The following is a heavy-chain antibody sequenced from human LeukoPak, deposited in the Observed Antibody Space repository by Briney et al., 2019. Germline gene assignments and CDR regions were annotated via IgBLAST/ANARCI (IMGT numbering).Heavy chain of an antibody. V-gene: IGHV4-34*01. CDR3: ARSPYYYGSGSYGY. CDR2: INHSGSN. D-gene: IGHD3-10*01. CDR1: GGSFSGYY. Sequence: SETLSLTCAVYGGSFSGYYWSWIRQPPGKGLEWIGEINHSGSNNYNPALKSRGTISVDTSKNQFSLKLSSVTAADTAVYYCARSPYYYGSGSYGYWGQGTLVTVSS. J-gene: IGHJ4*02.